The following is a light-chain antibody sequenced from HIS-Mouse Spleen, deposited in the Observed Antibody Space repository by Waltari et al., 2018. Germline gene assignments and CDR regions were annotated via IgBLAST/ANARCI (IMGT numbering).Light chain of an antibody. CDR2: WAS. Sequence: DIVMTQSPYSLAVSLAERATINCKSSQSVLYSSNNKNYLAWYQQKPGQPPKLLIYWASTRESGVPDRFSGSGSGTDFTLTISSLQAEDVAVYYCQQYYSTPYTFGQGTKLEIK. CDR3: QQYYSTPYT. J-gene: IGKJ2*01. V-gene: IGKV4-1*01. CDR1: QSVLYSSNNKNY.